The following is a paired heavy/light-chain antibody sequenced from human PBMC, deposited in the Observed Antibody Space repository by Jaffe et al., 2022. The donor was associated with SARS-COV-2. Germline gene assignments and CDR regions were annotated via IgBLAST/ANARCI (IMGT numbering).Light chain of an antibody. J-gene: IGLJ2*01. CDR2: KND. Sequence: QSVLTQPPSASGTPGQRVTISCSGTSSNIGSNYVYWYQQLPGTAPKLLIYKNDQRPSGVPDRFSGSKSGTSASLAISGLRSEDEADYHCAAWHDTISGPVFGGGTKLTVL. CDR1: SSNIGSNY. V-gene: IGLV1-47*01. CDR3: AAWHDTISGPV.
Heavy chain of an antibody. V-gene: IGHV3-11*06. CDR1: GFIFSDYY. CDR3: ARAPLEYSSSSGWYYFDF. CDR2: IRSSSTYT. Sequence: QVQLVESGGGLVKPGGSLRLSCAASGFIFSDYYMSWIRQAPGKGLEWLSYIRSSSTYTNYAVSVKGRFTISRDNAKNSLYLQMNSLRADDTAVYYCARAPLEYSSSSGWYYFDFWGQGTLVTVSS. J-gene: IGHJ4*02. D-gene: IGHD6-6*01.